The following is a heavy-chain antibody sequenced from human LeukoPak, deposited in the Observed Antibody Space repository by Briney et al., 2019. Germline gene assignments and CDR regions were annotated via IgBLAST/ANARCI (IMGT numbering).Heavy chain of an antibody. D-gene: IGHD4-17*01. CDR3: ARDSDDKDGDYFDS. Sequence: SGTLSLTCAVSGGSISSRDRWSWVRQPPGKGLEWIGDISHSAFTNYNPSLKSRISISLDNSKNQFSLKLTSVTAADTAVYYCARDSDDKDGDYFDSWGQGTLVTVSS. V-gene: IGHV4-4*02. J-gene: IGHJ4*02. CDR1: GGSISSRDR. CDR2: ISHSAFT.